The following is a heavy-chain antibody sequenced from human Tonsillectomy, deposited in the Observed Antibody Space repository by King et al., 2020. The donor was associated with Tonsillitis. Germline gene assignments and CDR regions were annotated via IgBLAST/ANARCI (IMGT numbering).Heavy chain of an antibody. J-gene: IGHJ6*02. V-gene: IGHV3-23*04. D-gene: IGHD6-13*01. CDR2: ISSSGGST. CDR1: GFTFSSYA. CDR3: AKYSSSFVYYGMDV. Sequence: VQLVESGGGLVQPGGSLRLSCAASGFTFSSYAMSWVRQAPGKGLEWVSAISSSGGSTYYADSVKGRITISRDNSKNTLYLQMNSLRSKDTAVYYCAKYSSSFVYYGMDVWGQGTTVTVSS.